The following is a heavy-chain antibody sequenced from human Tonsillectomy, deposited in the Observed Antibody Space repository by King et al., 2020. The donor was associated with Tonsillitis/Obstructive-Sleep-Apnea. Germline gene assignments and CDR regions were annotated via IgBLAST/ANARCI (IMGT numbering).Heavy chain of an antibody. CDR3: ASSQEWFDAFDI. CDR1: GFTFSSYA. J-gene: IGHJ3*02. V-gene: IGHV3-30*04. Sequence: VQLVESGGGVVQPGRSLRLSCAASGFTFSSYAMHWVRQAPGKGLEWVAGISYDGSNKYYADSVKGRFTISRDNSKNTLCLQMHSLRPEDTAVYYCASSQEWFDAFDIWGQGTMVTVSS. D-gene: IGHD3-3*01. CDR2: ISYDGSNK.